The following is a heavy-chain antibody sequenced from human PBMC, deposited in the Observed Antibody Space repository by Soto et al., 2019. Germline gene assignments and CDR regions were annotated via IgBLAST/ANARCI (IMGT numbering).Heavy chain of an antibody. D-gene: IGHD2-2*01. CDR1: GGTFSSYA. J-gene: IGHJ6*02. Sequence: SVKVSCKASGGTFSSYAISWVRQAPGQGLEWMGGIIPIFGTANYAQKFQGRVTITADESTSTAYMELSSLRSEETAVYYCARERGCSSTSCYFDDYYGMDVWG. CDR3: ARERGCSSTSCYFDDYYGMDV. CDR2: IIPIFGTA. V-gene: IGHV1-69*13.